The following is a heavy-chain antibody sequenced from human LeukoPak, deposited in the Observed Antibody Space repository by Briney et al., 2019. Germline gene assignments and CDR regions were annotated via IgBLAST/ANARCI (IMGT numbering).Heavy chain of an antibody. D-gene: IGHD1-14*01. CDR2: IYHSGST. J-gene: IGHJ6*02. V-gene: IGHV4-4*02. Sequence: SGTLSLTCAVSGGSISSSNWWGWVRQPPGKGLEWIGEIYHSGSTNYNPSLKSRVTISVDKSKNQFSLKLSSVTAADTAVYYSARGRDRPLGRDGHRYYYYYYGMDVWGQGNTVTVSS. CDR1: GGSISSSNW. CDR3: ARGRDRPLGRDGHRYYYYYYGMDV.